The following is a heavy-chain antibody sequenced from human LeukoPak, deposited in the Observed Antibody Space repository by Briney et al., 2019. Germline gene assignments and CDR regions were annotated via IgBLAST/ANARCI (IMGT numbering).Heavy chain of an antibody. J-gene: IGHJ4*02. Sequence: GGSLRLSCAASGFTFGSYAMSWVRQAPGKGLEWVSAISGSGGSTYYADSVKGRFTISRDNSKNTLYLQMNSLRAEDTAVYYCAKDKRSGWYWRYWGQGTLVTVSS. CDR2: ISGSGGST. CDR3: AKDKRSGWYWRY. CDR1: GFTFGSYA. D-gene: IGHD6-19*01. V-gene: IGHV3-23*01.